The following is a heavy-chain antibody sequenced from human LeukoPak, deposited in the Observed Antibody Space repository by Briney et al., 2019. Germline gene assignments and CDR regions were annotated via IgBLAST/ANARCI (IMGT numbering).Heavy chain of an antibody. CDR2: TYYRSKWYN. V-gene: IGHV6-1*01. CDR3: ARLRRYCSGGSCYHLDY. D-gene: IGHD2-15*01. J-gene: IGHJ4*02. Sequence: SQTLSLTFAISGDSVSSNSAAWNWVRQSPSRGLEWLGRTYYRSKWYNDYAVSVKSRITINPDTSKNQFSLQLNSVTPEDTAVYYCARLRRYCSGGSCYHLDYWGQGTLVTVSS. CDR1: GDSVSSNSAA.